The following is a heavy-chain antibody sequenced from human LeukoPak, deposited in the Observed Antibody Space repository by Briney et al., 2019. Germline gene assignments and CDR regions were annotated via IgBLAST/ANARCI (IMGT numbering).Heavy chain of an antibody. D-gene: IGHD5-12*01. J-gene: IGHJ6*03. Sequence: GASVKVSCKASGYTFTSYYMHWVRQAPGQGLEWMGIINPSGGSTSYAQKFQGRVTMTRDMSTSTVYMELRSLRSDDTAVYYCARVGVATLGYYYYYMDGWGKGTTVTVSS. CDR3: ARVGVATLGYYYYYMDG. V-gene: IGHV1-46*01. CDR1: GYTFTSYY. CDR2: INPSGGST.